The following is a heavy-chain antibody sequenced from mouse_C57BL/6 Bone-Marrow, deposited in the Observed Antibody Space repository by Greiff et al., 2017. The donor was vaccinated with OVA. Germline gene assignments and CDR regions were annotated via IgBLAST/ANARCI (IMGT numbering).Heavy chain of an antibody. CDR2: IDPHSGGT. CDR3: ARSGTTVVAPFAY. J-gene: IGHJ3*01. D-gene: IGHD1-1*01. CDR1: GYTFTSYW. V-gene: IGHV1-72*01. Sequence: VQLQQPGSELVKPGASVKLSCKASGYTFTSYWMHWVKQRPGRGLEWIGRIDPHSGGTKYNEKFKSKATLTVDKPSSTAYMQLSSLTSEDSAVYYCARSGTTVVAPFAYWGQGTLVTVSA.